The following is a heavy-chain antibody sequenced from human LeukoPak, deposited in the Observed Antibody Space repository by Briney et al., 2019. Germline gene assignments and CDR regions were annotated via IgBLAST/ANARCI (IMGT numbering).Heavy chain of an antibody. D-gene: IGHD6-19*01. V-gene: IGHV4-59*01. CDR2: IYYSGST. CDR1: GGSISSYY. CDR3: AREVAVAGTVWFDP. Sequence: SETLSLTCTVSGGSISSYYWSWIRQPPGKGLGWIGYIYYSGSTNYNPSLKSRVTISVDTSKNQFSLKLSSVTAADTAVYYCAREVAVAGTVWFDPWGQGTLVTVSS. J-gene: IGHJ5*02.